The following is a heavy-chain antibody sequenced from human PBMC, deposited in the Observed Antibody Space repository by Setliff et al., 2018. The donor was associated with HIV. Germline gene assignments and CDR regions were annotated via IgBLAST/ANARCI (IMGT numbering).Heavy chain of an antibody. V-gene: IGHV1-3*01. J-gene: IGHJ2*01. CDR1: GFIFTNYG. Sequence: VASVKVSCKASGFIFTNYGIHWVRQAPGHSLEWMGFINSGTGNTIYSQKFQGRVTFSRDTSASTAYMELSSLRSEDTAVYYCARKEVIGPRRLYYHLDLWGRGTLVTVSS. CDR3: ARKEVIGPRRLYYHLDL. D-gene: IGHD6-6*01. CDR2: INSGTGNT.